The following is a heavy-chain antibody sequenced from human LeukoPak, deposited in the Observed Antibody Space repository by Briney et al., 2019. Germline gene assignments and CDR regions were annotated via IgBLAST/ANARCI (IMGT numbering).Heavy chain of an antibody. D-gene: IGHD2-2*01. V-gene: IGHV3-30*04. Sequence: GGSLRLSCAASGFTFSSYAMPRVRQAPGKGLEMVAVISYDGSNKYYADSVKGRFTISRDNSKNTLYLQMNSLRAEDTAVYYCARDWQDIVVVPAAYFDYWGQGTLVTVSS. CDR3: ARDWQDIVVVPAAYFDY. J-gene: IGHJ4*02. CDR1: GFTFSSYA. CDR2: ISYDGSNK.